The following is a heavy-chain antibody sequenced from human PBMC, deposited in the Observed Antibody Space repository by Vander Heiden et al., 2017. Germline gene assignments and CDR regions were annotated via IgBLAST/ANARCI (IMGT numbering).Heavy chain of an antibody. Sequence: QVQLVQSGAEVKKPGASVKVSCKASGYTFTSYDINWVRQATGQGLEWMGWMNPSSGNTGYAQKFQGRVTMTRNTSISTAYMELSSLRSEDTAVYYCARGLAPYYDFWSGEYYYYYGMDVWGQGTTVTVSS. V-gene: IGHV1-8*01. CDR2: MNPSSGNT. CDR1: GYTFTSYD. CDR3: ARGLAPYYDFWSGEYYYYYGMDV. D-gene: IGHD3-3*01. J-gene: IGHJ6*02.